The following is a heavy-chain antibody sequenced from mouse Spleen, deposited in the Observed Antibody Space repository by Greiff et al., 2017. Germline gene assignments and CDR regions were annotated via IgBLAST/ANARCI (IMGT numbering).Heavy chain of an antibody. Sequence: EVKLMESGPGLVKPSQSLSLTCSVTGYSITSGYYWNWIRQFPGNKLEWMGYISYDGSNNYNPSLKNRISITRDTSKNQFFLKLNSVTTEDTATYYCARGDYSNPFDYWGQGTTLTVSS. V-gene: IGHV3-6*01. CDR3: ARGDYSNPFDY. CDR1: GYSITSGYY. CDR2: ISYDGSN. D-gene: IGHD2-5*01. J-gene: IGHJ2*01.